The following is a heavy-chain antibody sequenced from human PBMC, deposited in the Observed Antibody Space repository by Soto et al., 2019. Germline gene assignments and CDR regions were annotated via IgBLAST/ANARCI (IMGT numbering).Heavy chain of an antibody. CDR3: ARRATSESPPFDY. CDR2: INQDGSEK. J-gene: IGHJ4*02. D-gene: IGHD3-10*01. V-gene: IGHV3-7*01. Sequence: EVQLVESGGGLVQPGGSLRLCCAASRFTFSRYWMSWFRQAPGTGLEWLANINQDGSEKYYVDSVKGRFTISRDNAKNSLYRQMKSLRAEDTAVYYCARRATSESPPFDYCDQGTLVTVSS. CDR1: RFTFSRYW.